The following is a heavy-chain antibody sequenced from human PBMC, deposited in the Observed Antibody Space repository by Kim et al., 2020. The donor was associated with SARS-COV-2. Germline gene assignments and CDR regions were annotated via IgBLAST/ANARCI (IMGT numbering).Heavy chain of an antibody. CDR2: IWCDGSNK. CDR1: GFTFSSYG. D-gene: IGHD3-22*01. CDR3: ASSYYDSSGYYS. V-gene: IGHV3-33*08. J-gene: IGHJ4*02. Sequence: GGSLRLSCAASGFTFSSYGMHWVRQAPGKGLEWVAVIWCDGSNKYYADSVKGRFTISRDNSKNTLYLQMNSLRAEDTAVYYCASSYYDSSGYYSWGQGTLVTVSS.